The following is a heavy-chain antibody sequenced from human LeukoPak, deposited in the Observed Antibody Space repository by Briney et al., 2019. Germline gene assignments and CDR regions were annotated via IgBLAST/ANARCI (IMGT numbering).Heavy chain of an antibody. Sequence: ASVKLSCKASGYTFTRYYMHGVRQAPGQGLGWRGGILPIFGTGNYAQKFQGRVTITADESTSTAYIELSSLGSEDTAVYYCASACYDQNYYYYYMDVWGKGTTVTISS. CDR2: ILPIFGTG. CDR1: GYTFTRYY. V-gene: IGHV1-69*13. D-gene: IGHD2-2*01. CDR3: ASACYDQNYYYYYMDV. J-gene: IGHJ6*03.